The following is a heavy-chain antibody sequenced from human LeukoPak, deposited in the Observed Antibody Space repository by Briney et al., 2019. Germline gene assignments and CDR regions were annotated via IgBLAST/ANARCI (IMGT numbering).Heavy chain of an antibody. CDR1: GFSLNSGGQG. V-gene: IGHV2-5*01. J-gene: IGHJ4*02. D-gene: IGHD5/OR15-5a*01. CDR3: AHKRDGYSVYDDTPDY. Sequence: SGPTLVNPTQTLTLTCTFSGFSLNSGGQGVGWIRQSPGKALEWLAVIYWNDDYRYSPSLKSRLTITKDTSKNQVVLTMTDMDPVDTATYYCAHKRDGYSVYDDTPDYWGRGTLVTVSS. CDR2: IYWNDDY.